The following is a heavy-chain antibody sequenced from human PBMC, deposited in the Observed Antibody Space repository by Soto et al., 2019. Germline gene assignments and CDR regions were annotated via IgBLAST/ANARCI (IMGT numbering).Heavy chain of an antibody. V-gene: IGHV3-23*01. D-gene: IGHD6-6*01. CDR3: AKGSQAARPYYFHY. J-gene: IGHJ4*02. CDR1: GFNFNSYA. Sequence: EVQLLESGGDLVQPGGSLRLSCAASGFNFNSYAMTWVRQAPGKGLEWVSAISPSGGSTFYADSVKGRFTISRDNSQNTLYLQLSSLRAEYTAMYYCAKGSQAARPYYFHYWGQGTLVTVSS. CDR2: ISPSGGST.